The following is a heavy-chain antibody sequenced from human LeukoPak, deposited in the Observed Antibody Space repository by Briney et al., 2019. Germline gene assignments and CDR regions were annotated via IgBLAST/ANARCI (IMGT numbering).Heavy chain of an antibody. Sequence: GGFLRLSCAASGFTFSSYSMNWVRQAPGKGLEWVSYISSSGSTMYYADSVKGRFTISRDNAKNSLYLQMNSLRAEDTAVYYCARRPTMVRGVIPSGYWGQGTLVTVSS. CDR3: ARRPTMVRGVIPSGY. CDR1: GFTFSSYS. CDR2: ISSSGSTM. D-gene: IGHD3-10*01. V-gene: IGHV3-48*04. J-gene: IGHJ4*02.